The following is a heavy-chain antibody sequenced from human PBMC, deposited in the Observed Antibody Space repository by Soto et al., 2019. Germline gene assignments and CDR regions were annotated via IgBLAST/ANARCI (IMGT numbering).Heavy chain of an antibody. CDR2: ISGSGGST. J-gene: IGHJ4*02. CDR1: GFTFSSYA. CDR3: AKDCSLYDSSGYYSSFDY. Sequence: PGGSLRLSCAASGFTFSSYAMSWVRQAPGKGLEWVSAISGSGGSTYYADSVKGRFTISRDNSKNTLYLQMNSLRAEDTAVYYCAKDCSLYDSSGYYSSFDYWGQGTLVTVS. D-gene: IGHD3-22*01. V-gene: IGHV3-23*01.